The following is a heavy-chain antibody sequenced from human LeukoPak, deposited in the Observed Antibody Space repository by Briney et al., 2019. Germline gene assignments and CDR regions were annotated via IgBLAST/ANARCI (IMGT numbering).Heavy chain of an antibody. V-gene: IGHV4-59*12. D-gene: IGHD4-17*01. Sequence: SETLSLTCTVSGGSISSYYWSWIRQPPGKGLEWIGYIYYSGSTNYNPSLKSRVTISVDTSKNQFSLKLSSVTAADTAVYYCARDVAGTVTTWGQGTLVTVSS. CDR1: GGSISSYY. J-gene: IGHJ5*02. CDR2: IYYSGST. CDR3: ARDVAGTVTT.